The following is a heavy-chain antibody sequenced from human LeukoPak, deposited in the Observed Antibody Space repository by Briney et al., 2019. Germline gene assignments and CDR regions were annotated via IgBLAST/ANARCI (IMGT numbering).Heavy chain of an antibody. CDR3: AKGRLSMVRGVSDY. CDR2: ISWNSGSI. Sequence: GRSLRLSCAASGFTFDGYAMHWVRQAPGKGLEWVSGISWNSGSIGYADSVKGRFTISRDNAKNSLYLQMNSLRAEDTALYYCAKGRLSMVRGVSDYWGQGTRVTVSS. CDR1: GFTFDGYA. D-gene: IGHD3-10*01. J-gene: IGHJ4*02. V-gene: IGHV3-9*01.